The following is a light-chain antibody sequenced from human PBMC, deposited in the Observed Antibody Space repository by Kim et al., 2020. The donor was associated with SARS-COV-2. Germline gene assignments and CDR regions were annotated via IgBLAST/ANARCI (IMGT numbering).Light chain of an antibody. V-gene: IGLV1-40*01. J-gene: IGLJ1*01. CDR3: QSYDSSLSAYV. CDR1: SSNIGAGYD. Sequence: QRVTISCTGSSSNIGAGYDVHWYQQLPGAAPKLLIYGNNNRTSGVPDRLSASKSGTSASLAITGLQAEDEADYYCQSYDSSLSAYVFGTGTKVTVL. CDR2: GNN.